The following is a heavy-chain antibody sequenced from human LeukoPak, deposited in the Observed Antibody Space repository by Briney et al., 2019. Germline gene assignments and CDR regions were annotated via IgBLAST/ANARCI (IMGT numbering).Heavy chain of an antibody. CDR1: GFSFSNYG. V-gene: IGHV3-33*03. D-gene: IGHD4-23*01. J-gene: IGHJ4*02. CDR2: IWYDGNKK. Sequence: GGSLRLSCAASGFSFSNYGMHWVRQAPGKGLEWVAVIWYDGNKKKYADSVKGRFTISRDNAKNSLYLQMNSLRAEDMALYYCAKSSSHYGGAFDYWGQGTLVTVSS. CDR3: AKSSSHYGGAFDY.